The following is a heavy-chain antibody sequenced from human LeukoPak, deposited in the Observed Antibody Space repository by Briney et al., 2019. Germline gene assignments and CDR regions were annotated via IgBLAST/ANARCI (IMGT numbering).Heavy chain of an antibody. D-gene: IGHD5-12*01. J-gene: IGHJ6*02. CDR1: GYTFTSYG. Sequence: ASVKVSCKASGYTFTSYGISWVRQAPGQGLEWMGWISAYNGNTNYAQKLQGRVTMTTDTSTSTAYMELRSLRAEDTAVYYCARDPPSSTRYSGYDSAPYGMDVWGQGTTVTVSS. CDR3: ARDPPSSTRYSGYDSAPYGMDV. V-gene: IGHV1-18*01. CDR2: ISAYNGNT.